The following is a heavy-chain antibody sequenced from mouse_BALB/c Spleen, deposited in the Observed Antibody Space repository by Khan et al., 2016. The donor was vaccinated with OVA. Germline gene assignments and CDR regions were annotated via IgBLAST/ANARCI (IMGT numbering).Heavy chain of an antibody. D-gene: IGHD2-10*01. V-gene: IGHV5-9*02. CDR1: GFAFNSYD. CDR3: TRPSYYGNRWFTY. CDR2: ISSTGTYT. J-gene: IGHJ3*01. Sequence: EVELVESGGGLVKPGGSLKLSCEVSGFAFNSYDMSWVRQTPGKRLKWVATISSTGTYTYYPDSVKGRFTISRDTARNTLYLQMSSLRSEDTALYYGTRPSYYGNRWFTYWGQGTLVTVSA.